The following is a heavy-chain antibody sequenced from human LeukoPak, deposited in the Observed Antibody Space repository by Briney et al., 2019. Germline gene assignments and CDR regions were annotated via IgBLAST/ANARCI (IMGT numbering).Heavy chain of an antibody. D-gene: IGHD3-3*01. Sequence: GGSLRLSCAASGFTFSSYAMHWVRQAPGKGLEWVAVISYDGSNKYYADSVKGRFTISRDNSKNTLYLQMNSLRAEDTAVYYCARVDVLRFLEWLPPFDYWGQGTPVTVSS. CDR2: ISYDGSNK. V-gene: IGHV3-30-3*01. CDR1: GFTFSSYA. CDR3: ARVDVLRFLEWLPPFDY. J-gene: IGHJ4*02.